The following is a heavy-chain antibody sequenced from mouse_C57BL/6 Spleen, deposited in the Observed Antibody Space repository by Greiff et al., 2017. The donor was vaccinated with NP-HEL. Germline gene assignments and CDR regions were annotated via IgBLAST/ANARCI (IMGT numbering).Heavy chain of an antibody. V-gene: IGHV1-64*01. J-gene: IGHJ2*01. CDR2: IHPNSGST. D-gene: IGHD4-1*01. CDR3: ARGCPWDGGYFDY. CDR1: GYTFTSYW. Sequence: QVQLQQPGAELVKPGASVKLSCKASGYTFTSYWMHWVKQRPGQGLEWIGMIHPNSGSTNYNEKFKSKATLTVDKSSSTAYMQLSSLTSEDSAVYYCARGCPWDGGYFDYWGQGTTLTVSS.